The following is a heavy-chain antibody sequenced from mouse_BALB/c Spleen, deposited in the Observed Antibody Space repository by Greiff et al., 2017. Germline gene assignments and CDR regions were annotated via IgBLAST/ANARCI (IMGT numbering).Heavy chain of an antibody. V-gene: IGHV1-19*01. J-gene: IGHJ4*01. CDR2: VNPYNGGT. Sequence: DVQLQESGPELVKPGASVKMSCKASGYTFTDYYMDWVKQSHGESFEWIGRVNPYNGGTSYKQKFKGKATFTVDKSSSTAYMELNSLTSEDSAVYYCARSRRYDEGPMDYWGQGTSVTVSS. CDR3: ARSRRYDEGPMDY. D-gene: IGHD2-14*01. CDR1: GYTFTDYY.